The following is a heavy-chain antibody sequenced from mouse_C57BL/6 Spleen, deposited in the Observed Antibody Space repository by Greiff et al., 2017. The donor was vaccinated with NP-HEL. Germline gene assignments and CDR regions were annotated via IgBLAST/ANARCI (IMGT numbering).Heavy chain of an antibody. D-gene: IGHD1-1*01. J-gene: IGHJ2*01. CDR2: INPCNGGT. CDR3: AREGVYYGSSPIDY. V-gene: IGHV1-53*01. CDR1: GYTFTSYW. Sequence: QVQLQQPGTELVKPGASVKLSCKASGYTFTSYWMHWVKQRPGQGLEWIGNINPCNGGTNYNEKFKSKATLTVDKSSSTAYMQLSSLTSEDSAVYKGAREGVYYGSSPIDYWGKGTTLTVSS.